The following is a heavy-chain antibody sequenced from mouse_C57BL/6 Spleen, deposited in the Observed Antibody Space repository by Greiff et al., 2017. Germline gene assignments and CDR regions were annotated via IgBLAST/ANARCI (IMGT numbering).Heavy chain of an antibody. CDR1: GYSFTGYY. CDR2: INPSTGGT. D-gene: IGHD2-3*01. CDR3: ARHPGGYYPPMDY. V-gene: IGHV1-42*01. Sequence: EVQLQQSGPELVKPGASVKISCKASGYSFTGYYMNWVKQSPEKSLEWIGEINPSTGGTTYNQKCKAKATLTVDNSSSTAYMQLKSLTSEDSAVYYCARHPGGYYPPMDYWGQGTSVTVSS. J-gene: IGHJ4*01.